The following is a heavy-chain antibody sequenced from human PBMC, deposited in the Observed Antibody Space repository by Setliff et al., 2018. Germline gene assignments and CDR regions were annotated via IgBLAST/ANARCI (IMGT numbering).Heavy chain of an antibody. CDR2: ISAYNGNT. D-gene: IGHD6-13*01. CDR3: ARTYLYSSSWYYYYYGMDV. V-gene: IGHV1-18*01. CDR1: GYTFTSYG. Sequence: ASVKVSCKASGYTFTSYGISWVRQAPGQGLEWMGWISAYNGNTNYAQKLQGRVTMTTDTSTSTAYMELRSLRSDDTAVYYCARTYLYSSSWYYYYYGMDVWGQGTTVTVYS. J-gene: IGHJ6*02.